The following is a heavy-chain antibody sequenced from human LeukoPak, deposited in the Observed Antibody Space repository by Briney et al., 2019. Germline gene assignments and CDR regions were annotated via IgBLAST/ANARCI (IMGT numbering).Heavy chain of an antibody. CDR3: ARDLGDGYNFDAFDI. V-gene: IGHV4-59*01. Sequence: SETLSLTCTVSGGTISSYYWSWIRQPPGKGLEWIGYIYYSGSTNYNPSLKSRVTISVDTSKNQFSLKLSSVTAADTAVYYCARDLGDGYNFDAFDIWGQGTMVTVSS. CDR1: GGTISSYY. CDR2: IYYSGST. D-gene: IGHD5-24*01. J-gene: IGHJ3*02.